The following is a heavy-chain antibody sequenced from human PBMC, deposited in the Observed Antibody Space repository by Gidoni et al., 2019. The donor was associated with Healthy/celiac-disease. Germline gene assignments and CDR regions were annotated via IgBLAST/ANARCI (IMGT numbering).Heavy chain of an antibody. V-gene: IGHV1-46*03. Sequence: QVQLVQSGAEVKKPGASVKVSCKASGYTFTSYYMHWLRHAPGQGLEWMGIINPSGGSKSYAQKFQGRVTMTRDTSTSTVYMELSSLRYEDTAVYYCARGTNGDTDMVYNAFDIWGQGTMVTVSS. CDR3: ARGTNGDTDMVYNAFDI. J-gene: IGHJ3*02. CDR2: INPSGGSK. CDR1: GYTFTSYY. D-gene: IGHD5-18*01.